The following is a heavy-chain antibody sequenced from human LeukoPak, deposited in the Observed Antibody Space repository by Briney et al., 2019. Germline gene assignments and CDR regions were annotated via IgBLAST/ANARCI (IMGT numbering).Heavy chain of an antibody. Sequence: GGSLRLSCAASGFTFSSYSMNWVRQAPGKGLEWVSSISSSSSYIYYADSVKGRFTISRDNAKNSLYLQMNSLRAEDTAVYYCARVPNNVLRFLEWARPYYFDYWGQGTLVTVSS. CDR2: ISSSSSYI. D-gene: IGHD3-3*01. CDR3: ARVPNNVLRFLEWARPYYFDY. CDR1: GFTFSSYS. V-gene: IGHV3-21*01. J-gene: IGHJ4*02.